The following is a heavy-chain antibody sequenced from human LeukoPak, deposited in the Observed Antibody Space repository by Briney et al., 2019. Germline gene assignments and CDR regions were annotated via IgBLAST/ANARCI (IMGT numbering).Heavy chain of an antibody. D-gene: IGHD5-24*01. CDR1: GFTFSSSV. J-gene: IGHJ4*02. Sequence: GGSLRLSCAASGFTFSSSVMSWVRQAPEKGLEWVSTFSGSSGNTYYADSVKGRFTISRDNSKNTLYLQMNSMRAEDTAVYYCAKRESKSFEYWGQGTLVTVSS. V-gene: IGHV3-23*01. CDR2: FSGSSGNT. CDR3: AKRESKSFEY.